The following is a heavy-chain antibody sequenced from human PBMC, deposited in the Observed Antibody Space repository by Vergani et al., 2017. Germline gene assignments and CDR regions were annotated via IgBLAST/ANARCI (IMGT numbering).Heavy chain of an antibody. CDR3: AREIRLWFGELTTLNGMDV. Sequence: VQLVESGGGVVQPGRSLRLSCAASGFTFSSYAMHWVRQAPGKGLEWVSYISSSGSTTYYADSVKGRFTISRDNAKNSLYLQMNSLRAEDTAVYYCAREIRLWFGELTTLNGMDVWGQGTTVTVSS. D-gene: IGHD3-10*01. J-gene: IGHJ6*02. CDR1: GFTFSSYA. CDR2: ISSSGSTT. V-gene: IGHV3-48*04.